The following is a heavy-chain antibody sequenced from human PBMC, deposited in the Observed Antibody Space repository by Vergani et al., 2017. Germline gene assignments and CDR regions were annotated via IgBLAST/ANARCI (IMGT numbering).Heavy chain of an antibody. CDR1: GYSFSRNW. Sequence: EVQLEQSGAAVKKPGESLEISCKGSGYSFSRNWIAWVREKPGQGLEWMGMIYPGNSETRNNPSFRGQVTMSVDKSISTAYLQWSSLNASDSAMYYCARVYCRGMSCAGTDYFYHIDVWGKGTTVTVS. CDR2: IYPGNSET. CDR3: ARVYCRGMSCAGTDYFYHIDV. V-gene: IGHV5-51*03. D-gene: IGHD3/OR15-3a*01. J-gene: IGHJ6*03.